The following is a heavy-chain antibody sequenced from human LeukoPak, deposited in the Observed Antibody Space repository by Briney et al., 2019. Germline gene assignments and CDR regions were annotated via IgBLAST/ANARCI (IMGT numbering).Heavy chain of an antibody. CDR3: ARDPEQWLGKDWFDP. J-gene: IGHJ5*02. Sequence: SETLSLTCTVSGGSISSYYWSWIRQPAGKGLEWIGRIYTSGSTNYNPSLKSRVTMSVDTSKNQFSLKLSSVTAADTAVYYCARDPEQWLGKDWFDPWGQGTLVTVSS. V-gene: IGHV4-4*07. D-gene: IGHD6-19*01. CDR1: GGSISSYY. CDR2: IYTSGST.